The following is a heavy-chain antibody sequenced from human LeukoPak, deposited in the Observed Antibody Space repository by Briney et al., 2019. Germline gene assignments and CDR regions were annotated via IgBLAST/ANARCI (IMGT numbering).Heavy chain of an antibody. D-gene: IGHD2-2*01. V-gene: IGHV3-74*01. Sequence: GGPLRLSCATSGFTFSSDWMHWVRQAPGKGLVWVSRINTDGSSTSYADSVKGRFTISRDNAKNTLYLQMNSLRAEDTAVYYCARDLRYCSSTSCYDPNFDYWGQGTLVTVSS. CDR1: GFTFSSDW. J-gene: IGHJ4*02. CDR3: ARDLRYCSSTSCYDPNFDY. CDR2: INTDGSST.